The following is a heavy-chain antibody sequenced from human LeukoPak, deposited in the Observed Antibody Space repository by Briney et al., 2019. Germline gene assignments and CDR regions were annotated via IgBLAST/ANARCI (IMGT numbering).Heavy chain of an antibody. J-gene: IGHJ4*02. CDR3: VVQVAGTVY. CDR2: IKPSGGHT. Sequence: ASVKVSCKASGYTFTSNHMHWVRQAPGQGLEWMGMIKPSGGHTSYAQKVQGRVTMTRDTSTSTVYMELSSLRSDDTAVYYCVVQVAGTVYWGQGTLVTVSS. V-gene: IGHV1-46*01. CDR1: GYTFTSNH. D-gene: IGHD6-19*01.